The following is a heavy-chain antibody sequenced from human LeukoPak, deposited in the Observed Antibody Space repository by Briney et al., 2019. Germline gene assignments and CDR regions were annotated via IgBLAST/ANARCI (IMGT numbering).Heavy chain of an antibody. CDR2: INPSGGST. CDR3: ARDAAAGHFDY. J-gene: IGHJ4*02. Sequence: ASVKVSCKASGYTFTSYYMHWVRQAPGQGLEWMGIINPSGGSTSYAQKFQGRVTMTRDMSTSTVYMELSSLRSEDTAVYYCARDAAAGHFDYWGQGTLVTVSS. D-gene: IGHD6-13*01. CDR1: GYTFTSYY. V-gene: IGHV1-46*01.